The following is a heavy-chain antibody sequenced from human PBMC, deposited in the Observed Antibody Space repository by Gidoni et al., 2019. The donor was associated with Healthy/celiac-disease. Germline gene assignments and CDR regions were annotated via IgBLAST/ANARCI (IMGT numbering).Heavy chain of an antibody. D-gene: IGHD2-2*01. V-gene: IGHV2-26*01. Sequence: SNDEKSYSTSLKSRLTISKDTSKSQVVLTMTNMDPVDTATYYCARILQYQRLGHHFDYWGQGTLVTVSS. J-gene: IGHJ4*02. CDR2: SNDEK. CDR3: ARILQYQRLGHHFDY.